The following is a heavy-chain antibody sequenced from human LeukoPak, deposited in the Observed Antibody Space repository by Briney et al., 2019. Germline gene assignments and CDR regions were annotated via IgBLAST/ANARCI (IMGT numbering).Heavy chain of an antibody. Sequence: SETLSLTCTVSGGSIRSYYWSWIRQPPEKGLEWIGYIYYSGTTNYNPSLKSRVTISVDTSKNQFSLKLSSVTAADTATYYCARSIIPVASRFDYWGQGTLVSVSS. CDR2: IYYSGTT. D-gene: IGHD2-2*01. J-gene: IGHJ4*02. CDR1: GGSIRSYY. V-gene: IGHV4-59*08. CDR3: ARSIIPVASRFDY.